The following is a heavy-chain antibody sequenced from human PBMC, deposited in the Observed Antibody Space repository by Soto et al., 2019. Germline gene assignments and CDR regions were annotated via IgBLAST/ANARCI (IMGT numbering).Heavy chain of an antibody. CDR3: TRSYDILTGYYTLDY. CDR2: IRSKANSYAT. Sequence: GGSLRLSCAASGFTFSGSAMHWVRQASGKGLEWVGRIRSKANSYATAYAASVKGRFTISRDDSKNTAYLQMNSLKTEDTAVYYCTRSYDILTGYYTLDYWGQGTLVTVSS. D-gene: IGHD3-9*01. J-gene: IGHJ4*02. CDR1: GFTFSGSA. V-gene: IGHV3-73*01.